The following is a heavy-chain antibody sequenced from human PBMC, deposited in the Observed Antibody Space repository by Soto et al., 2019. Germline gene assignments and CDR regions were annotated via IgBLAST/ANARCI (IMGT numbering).Heavy chain of an antibody. CDR1: GFTFGYYN. D-gene: IGHD2-2*01. CDR3: AKDGESSSSSDFDF. Sequence: DVQLVESGGGLVQPGGSLILSCAASGFTFGYYNMHWVRQAPGKVLEWVSFVRSSGDDTYYADSVKGRFTISRDNAKDSLYLQMNSLREEDTAVYYCAKDGESSSSSDFDFWGQGALVTVSS. V-gene: IGHV3-48*02. CDR2: VRSSGDDT. J-gene: IGHJ4*02.